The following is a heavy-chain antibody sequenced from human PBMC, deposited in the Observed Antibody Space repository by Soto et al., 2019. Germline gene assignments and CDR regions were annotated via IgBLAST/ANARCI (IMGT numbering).Heavy chain of an antibody. CDR1: GYTFTSYY. V-gene: IGHV1-46*01. Sequence: ASVKVSCKASGYTFTSYYMHWVRQAPGQGLEWMGIINPSGSTSYAQKFQGRVTMTRDTSTSTVYMELRSLRSDDTAVYYCARDSPSLGSSWYCRGYWGQGTLVTVSS. J-gene: IGHJ4*02. D-gene: IGHD6-13*01. CDR3: ARDSPSLGSSWYCRGY. CDR2: INPSGST.